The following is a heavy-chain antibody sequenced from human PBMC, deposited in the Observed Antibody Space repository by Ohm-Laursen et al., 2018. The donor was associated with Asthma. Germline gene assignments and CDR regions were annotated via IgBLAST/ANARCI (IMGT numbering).Heavy chain of an antibody. CDR1: GFTFSSYG. J-gene: IGHJ4*02. Sequence: SLRLSCTASGFTFSSYGMHWVRQAPGKGLEWVAVISYDGSNKYYADSVKGRFTISRDNSKNTLYLQMNSLRAEDTAVYYCAGGGSGWFLDYWGQGTLVTVSS. CDR2: ISYDGSNK. D-gene: IGHD6-19*01. CDR3: AGGGSGWFLDY. V-gene: IGHV3-30*03.